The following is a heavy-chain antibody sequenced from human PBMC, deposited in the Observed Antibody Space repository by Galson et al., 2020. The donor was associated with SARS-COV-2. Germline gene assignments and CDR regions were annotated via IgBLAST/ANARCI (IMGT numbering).Heavy chain of an antibody. J-gene: IGHJ4*02. Sequence: ALHGESLKISCAVSGFTFSNHWMHWVRQAPGKGLVWVSRIYSEGSSTSYADSVKGRFTISGDNAKNTLYLQMNSLRAEDTAVYYCARGDMGNDYFDYWGQGTLVNVSS. CDR1: GFTFSNHW. D-gene: IGHD7-27*01. CDR3: ARGDMGNDYFDY. CDR2: IYSEGSST. V-gene: IGHV3-74*01.